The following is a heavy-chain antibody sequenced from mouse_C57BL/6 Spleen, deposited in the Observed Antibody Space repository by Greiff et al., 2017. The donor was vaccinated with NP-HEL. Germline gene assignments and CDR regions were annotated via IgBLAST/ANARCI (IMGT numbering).Heavy chain of an antibody. CDR2: IDPETGGT. D-gene: IGHD1-1*01. Sequence: VQLQQSGAELVRPGASVTLSCKASGYTFTDYEMHWVKQTPVHGLEWIGAIDPETGGTAYNQKFKGKAILTADKSSSTAYMELRSLTSEDSAVYYCTRQSESSYWYFDVWGTGNTVTVSS. CDR1: GYTFTDYE. J-gene: IGHJ1*03. V-gene: IGHV1-15*01. CDR3: TRQSESSYWYFDV.